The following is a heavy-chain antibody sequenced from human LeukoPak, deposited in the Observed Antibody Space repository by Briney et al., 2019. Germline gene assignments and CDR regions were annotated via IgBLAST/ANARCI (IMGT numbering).Heavy chain of an antibody. CDR3: ARDHISGYELYYFDY. J-gene: IGHJ4*02. CDR1: GFTFSSYA. CDR2: ISYDGSNK. D-gene: IGHD5-12*01. V-gene: IGHV3-30*04. Sequence: GRSLRLSCAASGFTFSSYAMHWVRQAPGKGLEWVAVISYDGSNKYYADSVKGRFTISRDNSKNTLYLQMNSLRAEDTAVYYCARDHISGYELYYFDYWGQGTLVTVSS.